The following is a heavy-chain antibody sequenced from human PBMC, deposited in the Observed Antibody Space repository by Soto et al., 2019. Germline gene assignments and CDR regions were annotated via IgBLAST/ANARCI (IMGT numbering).Heavy chain of an antibody. V-gene: IGHV3-7*01. CDR2: IKQDGSEK. D-gene: IGHD2-15*01. Sequence: LRLSCAASGFTFSSYWISWVRQAPGKGLEWVANIKQDGSEKYYVNSVKGRFTISRDNAKNSLYLQMNSLRAEDTAVYYCARDIVNYDYYYYMDVWGKGTTVTVSS. J-gene: IGHJ6*03. CDR1: GFTFSSYW. CDR3: ARDIVNYDYYYYMDV.